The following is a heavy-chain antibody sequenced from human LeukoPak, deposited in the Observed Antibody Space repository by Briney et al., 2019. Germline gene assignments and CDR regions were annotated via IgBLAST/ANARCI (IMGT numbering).Heavy chain of an antibody. Sequence: ASVKVSCKASGYTFTSYSISWVRQAPGQGLEWMGWISAYNGNTNYAQKLQGRVTMNTDTSTSTAYMELRSLRSDDTAVYYCARDSPTMGEPYPANWFDPWGRGTLVTVSS. V-gene: IGHV1-18*01. CDR2: ISAYNGNT. J-gene: IGHJ5*02. CDR1: GYTFTSYS. D-gene: IGHD3-10*01. CDR3: ARDSPTMGEPYPANWFDP.